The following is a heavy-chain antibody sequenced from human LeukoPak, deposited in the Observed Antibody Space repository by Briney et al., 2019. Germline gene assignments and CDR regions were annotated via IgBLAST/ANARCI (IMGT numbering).Heavy chain of an antibody. J-gene: IGHJ4*02. V-gene: IGHV3-23*01. D-gene: IGHD1-26*01. Sequence: GASLILCCAASGFTFDFYAMSWVQPARGKGLELVSVICANGGGTYCADSVKGRFNISRDNSKSTVFLQMNSLRAEDTAVYYCAKDGVGASWLNFFDYWGQGALVTVSS. CDR1: GFTFDFYA. CDR3: AKDGVGASWLNFFDY. CDR2: ICANGGGT.